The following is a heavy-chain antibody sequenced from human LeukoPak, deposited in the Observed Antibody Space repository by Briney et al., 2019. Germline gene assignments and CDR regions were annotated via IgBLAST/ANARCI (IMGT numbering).Heavy chain of an antibody. CDR2: ISSGGRNT. CDR1: GFTFSNYV. J-gene: IGHJ6*02. Sequence: GGSLRLSCAGSGFTFSNYVMTWVRQAPGKGLEWVSSISSGGRNTYYADSVKGRFTISRDNSKNTLFVQMNRLRGDDTAVYYCAKESAAGKRRYFQYYGMDAWGQGTTVTVSS. CDR3: AKESAAGKRRYFQYYGMDA. V-gene: IGHV3-23*01. D-gene: IGHD6-13*01.